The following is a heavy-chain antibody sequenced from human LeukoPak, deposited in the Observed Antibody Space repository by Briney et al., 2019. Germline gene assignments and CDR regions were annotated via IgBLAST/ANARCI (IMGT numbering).Heavy chain of an antibody. Sequence: ETLSLTCTVSGGSISGSYWSWIRQPPGKGLEWIGYMYYSGSANYNPSLKSRVTISVDTSKNQFSLKLSSVTATDTAVYYCARRYCSSTSCPFDYWGQGTLVTVS. D-gene: IGHD2-2*01. V-gene: IGHV4-59*01. J-gene: IGHJ4*02. CDR2: MYYSGSA. CDR3: ARRYCSSTSCPFDY. CDR1: GGSISGSY.